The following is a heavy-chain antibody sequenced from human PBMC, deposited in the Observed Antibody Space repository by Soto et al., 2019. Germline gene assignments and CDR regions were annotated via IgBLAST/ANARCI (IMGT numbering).Heavy chain of an antibody. Sequence: ASVKVSCKASGYTFTSYGISWVRQAPGQGLEWMGWISAYNGNTNYAQKLQGRVTMTTDTSTSTAYMELRSLRSDDTAVYYCARYSSSWYLNWFDPWGQGTLVTVSS. J-gene: IGHJ5*02. CDR3: ARYSSSWYLNWFDP. D-gene: IGHD6-13*01. CDR1: GYTFTSYG. V-gene: IGHV1-18*01. CDR2: ISAYNGNT.